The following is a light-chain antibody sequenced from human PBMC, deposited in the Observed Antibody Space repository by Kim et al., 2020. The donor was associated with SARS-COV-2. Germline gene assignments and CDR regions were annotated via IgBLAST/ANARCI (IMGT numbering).Light chain of an antibody. CDR1: QVVSRSY. Sequence: APRETSALSCRASQVVSRSYLGWYQQKPVQAPRLLIYGAASRATGIPDRFSGSGSGTDFTLTISRLEPEDCAVYYCQQYGSSPDTFGQGTKLEIK. CDR2: GAA. V-gene: IGKV3-20*01. CDR3: QQYGSSPDT. J-gene: IGKJ2*01.